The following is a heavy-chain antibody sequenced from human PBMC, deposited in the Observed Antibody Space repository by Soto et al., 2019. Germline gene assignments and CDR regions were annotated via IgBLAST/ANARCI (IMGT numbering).Heavy chain of an antibody. V-gene: IGHV4-30-2*01. CDR2: IYHSGST. CDR3: ARGKIVNSSRRLPWFDP. J-gene: IGHJ5*02. D-gene: IGHD6-13*01. CDR1: GGSISSGGYS. Sequence: QLQLQESDSGLVKPSQTLSLTCAVSGGSISSGGYSWSWIRQPPGKGLEWIGYIYHSGSTYYNPSLKSRVTISVDRSKNQFSLKLSSVTAADTAVYYCARGKIVNSSRRLPWFDPWGQGTLVTVSS.